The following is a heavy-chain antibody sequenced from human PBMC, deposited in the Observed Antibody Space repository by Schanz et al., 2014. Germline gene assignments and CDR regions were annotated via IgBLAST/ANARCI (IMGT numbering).Heavy chain of an antibody. J-gene: IGHJ4*03. D-gene: IGHD6-13*01. Sequence: QLQLQESGPGLVKPSETLSLTCTVSGGSISSGGYTWSWIRQPPGKGLEWIGYIYYSGSTYYNPSLKSRVTISVDTSKNQFSLMLGSVTAADTAVYYCARAAGPVDYWGQGTTVTVSS. CDR3: ARAAGPVDY. CDR1: GGSISSGGYT. V-gene: IGHV4-30-4*07. CDR2: IYYSGST.